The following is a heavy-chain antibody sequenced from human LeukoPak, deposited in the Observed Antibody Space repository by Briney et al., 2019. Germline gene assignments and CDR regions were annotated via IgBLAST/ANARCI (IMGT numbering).Heavy chain of an antibody. CDR3: ARDPCCYSSSWGPYFDY. V-gene: IGHV3-7*01. Sequence: GGSLRLSCAASGFTFSNYWISWVRQAPEKGLEWVANIKADGSEKQYVDSVKGRFTISRNNAKNSLYLQMNSLRAEDTAVYYCARDPCCYSSSWGPYFDYWGQGTLVTVSS. J-gene: IGHJ4*02. CDR2: IKADGSEK. CDR1: GFTFSNYW. D-gene: IGHD2-2*01.